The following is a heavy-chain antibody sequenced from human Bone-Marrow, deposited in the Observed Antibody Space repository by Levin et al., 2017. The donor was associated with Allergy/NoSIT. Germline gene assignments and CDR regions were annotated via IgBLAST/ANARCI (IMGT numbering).Heavy chain of an antibody. V-gene: IGHV4-31*03. Sequence: SETLSLTCTVSGGSISSGGYYWSWIRQHPGKGLEWIGYIYYSGSTYYNPSLKSRVTISVDTSKNQFSLKLSSVTAADTAVYYCARDRGGYDSSGYPIPWYFDLWGRGTLVTVSS. CDR2: IYYSGST. D-gene: IGHD3-22*01. CDR3: ARDRGGYDSSGYPIPWYFDL. CDR1: GGSISSGGYY. J-gene: IGHJ2*01.